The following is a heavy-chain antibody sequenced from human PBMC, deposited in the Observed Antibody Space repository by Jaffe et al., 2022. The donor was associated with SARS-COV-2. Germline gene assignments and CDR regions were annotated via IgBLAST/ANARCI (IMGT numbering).Heavy chain of an antibody. CDR2: IYTSGST. V-gene: IGHV4-61*02. CDR1: GGSISSGSYY. CDR3: ARDGGYSYGLRYYYGMDV. D-gene: IGHD5-18*01. J-gene: IGHJ6*02. Sequence: QVQLQESGPGLVKPSQTLSLTCTVSGGSISSGSYYWSWIRQPAGKGLEWIGRIYTSGSTNYNPSLKSRVTISVDTSKNQFSLKLSSVTAADTAVYYCARDGGYSYGLRYYYGMDVWGQGTTVTVSS.